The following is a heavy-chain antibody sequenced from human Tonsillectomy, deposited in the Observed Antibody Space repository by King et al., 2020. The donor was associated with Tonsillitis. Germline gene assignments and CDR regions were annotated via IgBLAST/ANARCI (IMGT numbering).Heavy chain of an antibody. CDR3: ARRNYYGSGSYWFDP. D-gene: IGHD3-10*01. CDR1: GYSFTSYW. V-gene: IGHV5-10-1*03. Sequence: VKLVESGAEVKKPGESLRISCKGSGYSFTSYWISWVRQMPGKGLDWMGRIDPSDSYTNYSPSFQGHVTISADKSISTAYLQWSSLKASDTAMYYCARRNYYGSGSYWFDPWGQGTLVTVSS. J-gene: IGHJ5*02. CDR2: IDPSDSYT.